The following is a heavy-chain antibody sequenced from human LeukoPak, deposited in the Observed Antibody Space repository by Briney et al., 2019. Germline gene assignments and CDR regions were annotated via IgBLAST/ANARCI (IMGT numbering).Heavy chain of an antibody. CDR1: GYTFTDYY. CDR2: INPNSGGT. CDR3: ARDSLLYDSSGYYGV. J-gene: IGHJ4*02. D-gene: IGHD3-22*01. Sequence: GASVTVSCKASGYTFTDYYMHWVRQAPGQGLEWMGWINPNSGGTKSAQKFQGRVTMTRDTSISTAYMELSRLRSDDTAVYYCARDSLLYDSSGYYGVWGQGTLVTVSS. V-gene: IGHV1-2*02.